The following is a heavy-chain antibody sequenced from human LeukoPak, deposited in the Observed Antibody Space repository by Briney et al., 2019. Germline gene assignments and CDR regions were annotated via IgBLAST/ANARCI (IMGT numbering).Heavy chain of an antibody. Sequence: GASVKVSCKASGGTFSGYAISWVRQAPRQGVESVGGIRPIFGTANYAQKFQGSVTITADESTSTAYMELSSLRSEDTAVYYCARVSALMITFGGVIVGYFDYWGQGTLATVSS. CDR2: IRPIFGTA. D-gene: IGHD3-16*02. V-gene: IGHV1-69*13. CDR3: ARVSALMITFGGVIVGYFDY. J-gene: IGHJ4*02. CDR1: GGTFSGYA.